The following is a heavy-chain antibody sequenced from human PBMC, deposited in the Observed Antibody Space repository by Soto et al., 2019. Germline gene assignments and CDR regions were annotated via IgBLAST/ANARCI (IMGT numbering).Heavy chain of an antibody. Sequence: GGSLRLSCAASGFTFSSYAMSWVRQAPGKGLEWVSAISGSGGSTYYADSVKGRFTISRDNSKNTLYLQMNSLRAEDTAVYYCAKVSGITMVRGVYFDYWGQGTLVTVSS. J-gene: IGHJ4*02. CDR3: AKVSGITMVRGVYFDY. D-gene: IGHD3-10*01. V-gene: IGHV3-23*01. CDR1: GFTFSSYA. CDR2: ISGSGGST.